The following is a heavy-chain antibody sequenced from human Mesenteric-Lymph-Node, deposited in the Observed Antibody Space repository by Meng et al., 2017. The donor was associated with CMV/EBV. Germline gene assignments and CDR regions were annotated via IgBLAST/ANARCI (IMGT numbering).Heavy chain of an antibody. Sequence: SGFSLSTSGVGVGWIRQRPGKALEWLALIYWNEDKRYSPSLKTRLTITKDTSKNQVVLTMTKMDPVDTATYYCTHTRYSGSFYGWFDPWGQGTLVTVSS. J-gene: IGHJ5*02. CDR2: IYWNEDK. CDR3: THTRYSGSFYGWFDP. CDR1: GFSLSTSGVG. D-gene: IGHD1-26*01. V-gene: IGHV2-5*01.